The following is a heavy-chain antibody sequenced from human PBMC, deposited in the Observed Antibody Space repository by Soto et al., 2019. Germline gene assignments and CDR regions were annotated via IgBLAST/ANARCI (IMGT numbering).Heavy chain of an antibody. J-gene: IGHJ5*02. CDR3: ARDPHEFWTSYWFGP. D-gene: IGHD3-3*01. Sequence: GASVKVSCKTSGYTFNTYGINWVRQAPGQGLELMGWISAYDGKTTYAEKFQGRVTLTTDTSTSTAYMELRSLRSDDTAIYYCARDPHEFWTSYWFGPWAREPRSPSPQ. CDR2: ISAYDGKT. CDR1: GYTFNTYG. V-gene: IGHV1-18*01.